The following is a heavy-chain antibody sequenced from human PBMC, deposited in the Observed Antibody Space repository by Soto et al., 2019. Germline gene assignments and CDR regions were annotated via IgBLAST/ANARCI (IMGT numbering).Heavy chain of an antibody. CDR1: GFIFSSSA. D-gene: IGHD3-3*01. J-gene: IGHJ4*02. Sequence: PGGSLRLSGEASGFIFSSSAMNWVLQAPGKGLEWISVISGSGGATYFADSVKGRFTISRDNSKNTLYLQMNSLRAEDTAVYYCAKATLRVVQPLVFDHWGQGSLVTVSS. V-gene: IGHV3-23*01. CDR3: AKATLRVVQPLVFDH. CDR2: ISGSGGAT.